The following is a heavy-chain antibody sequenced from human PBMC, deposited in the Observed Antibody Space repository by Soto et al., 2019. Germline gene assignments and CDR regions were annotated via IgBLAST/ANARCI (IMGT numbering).Heavy chain of an antibody. J-gene: IGHJ4*02. CDR3: AGGYSYGYIDY. CDR1: GYTFTGYS. D-gene: IGHD5-18*01. V-gene: IGHV1-3*01. CDR2: INAGNGNT. Sequence: ASVKVSCKASGYTFTGYSMYWVRQAPGQRLEWMGWINAGNGNTKYSQKFQGRVTITRDTSASTAYMELSSLRSEDTAVYYCAGGYSYGYIDYWGQGTLVTVSS.